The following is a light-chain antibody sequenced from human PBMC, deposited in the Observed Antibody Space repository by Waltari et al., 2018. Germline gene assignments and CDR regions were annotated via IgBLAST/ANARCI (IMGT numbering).Light chain of an antibody. Sequence: QSALTQPASVSGSPGQSITISCTGTSSDVGMYNLVSCYQQHPGEVPKLMIYEVTKRPSGVSDRFSGSKSGNTASLTISGLQAEDEADYFCCSFAGRGFSVIFGGGTKLTVL. CDR2: EVT. J-gene: IGLJ2*01. V-gene: IGLV2-23*02. CDR1: SSDVGMYNL. CDR3: CSFAGRGFSVI.